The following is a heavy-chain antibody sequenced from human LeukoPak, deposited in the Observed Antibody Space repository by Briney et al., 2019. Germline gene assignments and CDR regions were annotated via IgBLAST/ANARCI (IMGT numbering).Heavy chain of an antibody. CDR1: GFTLDDYA. D-gene: IGHD6-6*01. CDR2: ISWNSGSI. CDR3: AKVSRQLVFYYMDV. J-gene: IGHJ6*03. Sequence: GRSLRLSCAASGFTLDDYAMHWVRQAPGKGLEWVSGISWNSGSIGYADSVKGRFTISRDNAKNSLYLQMNSLRAEDTALYYCAKVSRQLVFYYMDVWGKGTTVTVSS. V-gene: IGHV3-9*01.